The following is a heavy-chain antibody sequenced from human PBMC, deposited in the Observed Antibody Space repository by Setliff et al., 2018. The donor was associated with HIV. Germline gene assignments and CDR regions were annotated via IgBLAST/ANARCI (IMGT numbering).Heavy chain of an antibody. CDR1: GFTFSNYA. CDR2: ILSTGERT. Sequence: GGSLRLSCAASGFTFSNYAMSWVRQAPGEGLEWVSTILSTGERTFYADSVKGRFTISRDNSKNTVYLQMNSLRAEDTAEYYCAKELAASGLGYFDSWGRGILVTVFS. V-gene: IGHV3-23*01. J-gene: IGHJ4*02. D-gene: IGHD3-22*01. CDR3: AKELAASGLGYFDS.